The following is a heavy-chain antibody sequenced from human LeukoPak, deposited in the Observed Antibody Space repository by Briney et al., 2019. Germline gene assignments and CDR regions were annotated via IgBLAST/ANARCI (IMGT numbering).Heavy chain of an antibody. CDR1: GFTFSSYW. CDR3: VRGKPYSSSWYPYDY. D-gene: IGHD6-13*01. CDR2: IKHDGSER. J-gene: IGHJ4*02. V-gene: IGHV3-7*01. Sequence: PGGSLRLSCAASGFTFSSYWMSWVRQAPGKGLEWVANIKHDGSERYYVDSVKGRFTISRDNAKNSLYLQMNSLRAEDTAMYYCVRGKPYSSSWYPYDYWGQGTLVTASS.